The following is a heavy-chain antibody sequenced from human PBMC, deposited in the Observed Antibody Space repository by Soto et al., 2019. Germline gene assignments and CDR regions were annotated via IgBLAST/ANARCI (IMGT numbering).Heavy chain of an antibody. V-gene: IGHV1-69*01. CDR1: GGTFSRYA. Sequence: QVQLVQSGAEVKKPGSSVKVSCKASGGTFSRYAFSWVRQAPGQGLEWMGGIVPIYGTRGFAQKFQGRLTITADEPTRTAYSELSSMRSEDTGVYYCARDLDYYGSGSHYYYGMGVWGQWNTVTVSS. CDR3: ARDLDYYGSGSHYYYGMGV. J-gene: IGHJ6*02. CDR2: IVPIYGTR. D-gene: IGHD3-10*01.